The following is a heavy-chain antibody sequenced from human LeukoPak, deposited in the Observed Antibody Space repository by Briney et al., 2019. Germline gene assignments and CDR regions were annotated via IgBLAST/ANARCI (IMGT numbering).Heavy chain of an antibody. V-gene: IGHV1-2*02. CDR1: GYTFTGYY. CDR2: INPNSGGT. D-gene: IGHD6-6*01. J-gene: IGHJ6*02. CDR3: ARSSGSQLAPYYYGMDV. Sequence: ASVKVSCKASGYTFTGYYMHWVRQAPGRGLEWMGWINPNSGGTNYAQKFQGRVTMTRDTSISTAYMELSRLRSDDTAVYYCARSSGSQLAPYYYGMDVWGQGTTVTVSS.